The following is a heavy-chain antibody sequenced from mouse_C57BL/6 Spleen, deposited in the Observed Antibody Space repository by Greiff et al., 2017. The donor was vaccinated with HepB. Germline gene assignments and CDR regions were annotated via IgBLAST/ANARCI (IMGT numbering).Heavy chain of an antibody. D-gene: IGHD1-1*01. Sequence: VQLQQSGPELVKPGASVKISCKASGYTFTDYYMNWVKQSHGKSLEWIGDINPNNGGTSYNQKFKGKATLTVDKSSSTAYMELRSLTSEDSAVYYCARLWLDYGSSYDYFDYWGQGTTLTVSS. CDR2: INPNNGGT. V-gene: IGHV1-26*01. CDR3: ARLWLDYGSSYDYFDY. J-gene: IGHJ2*01. CDR1: GYTFTDYY.